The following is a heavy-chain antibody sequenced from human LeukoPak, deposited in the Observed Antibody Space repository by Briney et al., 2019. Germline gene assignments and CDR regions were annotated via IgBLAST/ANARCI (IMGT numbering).Heavy chain of an antibody. D-gene: IGHD2-8*01. CDR1: GGSISSGGYY. CDR2: IYYSGST. Sequence: PSETLSLTCTVSGGSISSGGYYWSWIRQHPGKGLEWIGYIYYSGSTYYNPSLKSRVTISVDTSKNQFSLKLSSVTAADTAVYYCAGTDTVYARRPYYFDYWGQGTLVTVSS. CDR3: AGTDTVYARRPYYFDY. J-gene: IGHJ4*02. V-gene: IGHV4-31*03.